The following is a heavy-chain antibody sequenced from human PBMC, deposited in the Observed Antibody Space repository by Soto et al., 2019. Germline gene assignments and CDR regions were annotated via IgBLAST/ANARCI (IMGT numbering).Heavy chain of an antibody. J-gene: IGHJ5*02. CDR1: GYTFSSYG. D-gene: IGHD6-6*01. CDR2: INAYSGNT. CDR3: ARDISPPKKGIAVRLGWFDP. V-gene: IGHV1-18*01. Sequence: ASVKVSCKASGYTFSSYGINWVRQAPGQGLEWMGWINAYSGNTNYAQNLQGRVTMTTDTSTSTAYMELRSLRSDDTAVYYCARDISPPKKGIAVRLGWFDPWGQG.